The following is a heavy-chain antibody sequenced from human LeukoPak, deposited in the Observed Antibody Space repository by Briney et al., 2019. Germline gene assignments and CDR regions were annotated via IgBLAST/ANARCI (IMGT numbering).Heavy chain of an antibody. Sequence: SVKVSCKASGGTFSSYAISWVRQAPGQGLEWMGGIIPIFGAANYAQKFQGRVTITADESTSTAYMELSSLRSEDTAVYYCAGAPYSGSYNWFDPWGQGTLVTVSS. CDR3: AGAPYSGSYNWFDP. J-gene: IGHJ5*02. V-gene: IGHV1-69*13. CDR2: IIPIFGAA. CDR1: GGTFSSYA. D-gene: IGHD1-26*01.